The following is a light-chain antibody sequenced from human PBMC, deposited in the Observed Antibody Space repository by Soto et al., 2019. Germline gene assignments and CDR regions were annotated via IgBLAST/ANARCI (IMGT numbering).Light chain of an antibody. CDR3: QQYNSWT. J-gene: IGKJ1*01. V-gene: IGKV1-5*01. Sequence: DIQMTQSPSTLSASVGDRATITCRASQSISSWLAWYPQRPGKAPNLLIYDASSLESGVPSRFSGSGSGTEFTLTISSMQPDDFATYYCQQYNSWTFGQGTKVDIK. CDR2: DAS. CDR1: QSISSW.